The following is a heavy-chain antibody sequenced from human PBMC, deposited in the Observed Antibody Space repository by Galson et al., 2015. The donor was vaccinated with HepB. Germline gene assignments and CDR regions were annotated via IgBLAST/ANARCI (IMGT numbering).Heavy chain of an antibody. D-gene: IGHD3-10*01. CDR3: ARGYYGSGRLDY. V-gene: IGHV4-4*02. J-gene: IGHJ4*02. CDR2: IYHTGNT. CDR1: GDSISSSHW. Sequence: SEPLYLTCAVSGDSISSSHWWNWVRQPPGKGLECIGEIYHTGNTNYNPYLRSRVTISVDKSKNQFSLKLSSVTAADTAVYYCARGYYGSGRLDYWGQGTLVTVSS.